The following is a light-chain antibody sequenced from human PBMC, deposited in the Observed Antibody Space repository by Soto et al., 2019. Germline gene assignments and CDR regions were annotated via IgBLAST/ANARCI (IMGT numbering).Light chain of an antibody. J-gene: IGLJ1*01. CDR2: EVS. Sequence: SVLTQPASVSGSPGQSITISCTGTSSDGGGYNYVSWYQQHPGKAPKLMIYEVSNRPSGVSNRFSGSKSGNTASLTISGLQAEDEADYYCSSYTSSSTLGFGTGTKVTVL. CDR3: SSYTSSSTLG. CDR1: SSDGGGYNY. V-gene: IGLV2-14*01.